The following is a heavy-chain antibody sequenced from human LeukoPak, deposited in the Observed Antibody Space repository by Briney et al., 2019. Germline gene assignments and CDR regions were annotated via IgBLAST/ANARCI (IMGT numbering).Heavy chain of an antibody. V-gene: IGHV3-30*02. CDR2: IRYDGNNK. CDR1: RFTFSSTG. J-gene: IGHJ4*02. CDR3: ARTYNPDY. D-gene: IGHD1-14*01. Sequence: QAGGSLRLSCTASRFTFSSTGMHWVRQAPGKGLEWVSYIRYDGNNKYYGDSVKGRLTVSRDNSKNTLYLQMNSLRVEDTAVYYCARTYNPDYWGQGTLVTVSS.